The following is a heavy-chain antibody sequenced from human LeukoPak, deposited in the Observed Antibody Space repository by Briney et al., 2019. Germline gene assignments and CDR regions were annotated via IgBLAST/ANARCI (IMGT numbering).Heavy chain of an antibody. CDR1: GVSFSGYY. CDR3: ARGGGTGGYYYYMDV. CDR2: INQSGST. V-gene: IGHV4-34*01. J-gene: IGHJ6*03. Sequence: SETLSLTCAVYGVSFSGYYWSWVRQPPGKGLEWVGEINQSGSTNYNPSLKSRVTISVDTSKNQFSLKLSSVTAADTAVYYYARGGGTGGYYYYMDVWGKGTTVTVSS. D-gene: IGHD1-14*01.